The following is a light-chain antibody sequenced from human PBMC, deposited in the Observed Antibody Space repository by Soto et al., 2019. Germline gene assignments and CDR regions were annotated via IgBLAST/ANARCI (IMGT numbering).Light chain of an antibody. V-gene: IGLV2-11*01. Sequence: QSVLTQPRSVSGSPGQSVTISCTGASSDVGGYNYVSWYQQHPGKAPKLMIYDVSKQPSGVPDRFSGSKSGNTASLTISGLQTEDEADYYCCSYAGRYTYVFGTGTKLTVL. CDR2: DVS. CDR1: SSDVGGYNY. J-gene: IGLJ1*01. CDR3: CSYAGRYTYV.